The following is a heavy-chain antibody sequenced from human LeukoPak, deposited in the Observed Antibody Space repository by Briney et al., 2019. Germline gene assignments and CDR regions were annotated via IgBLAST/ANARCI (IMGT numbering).Heavy chain of an antibody. V-gene: IGHV1-8*01. CDR1: GYTFTSYD. CDR2: MNPNSGNT. J-gene: IGHJ6*02. CDR3: ATQQHAAVDDYYYYYGMDV. Sequence: ASVKVSCKASGYTFTSYDINWVRQATGQGLEWMGWMNPNSGNTGYAQKFQGRVTMTRNTSISTAYMELSSLRSEDTAVYYCATQQHAAVDDYYYYYGMDVWGQGTTVTVSS. D-gene: IGHD6-19*01.